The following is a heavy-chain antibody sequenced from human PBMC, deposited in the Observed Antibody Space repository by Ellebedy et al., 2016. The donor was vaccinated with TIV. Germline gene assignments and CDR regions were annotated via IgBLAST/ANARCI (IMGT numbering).Heavy chain of an antibody. J-gene: IGHJ5*02. Sequence: MPSETLSLTCIVSDDSISSSSYYWGWVRQPPGKGLEWIGTVYFSGTTLYNPSLESRVSISVDRSKNNFSLKLTSVTAADTAVYYCARGGDYVSSWFDPWGQGTPVTVSS. D-gene: IGHD4-17*01. V-gene: IGHV4-39*07. CDR1: DDSISSSSYY. CDR2: VYFSGTT. CDR3: ARGGDYVSSWFDP.